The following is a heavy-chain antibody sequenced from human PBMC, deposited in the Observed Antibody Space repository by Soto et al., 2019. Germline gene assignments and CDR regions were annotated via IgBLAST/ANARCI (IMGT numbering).Heavy chain of an antibody. CDR1: GGSISSGGYY. V-gene: IGHV4-31*03. Sequence: SETLSLTCTVSGGSISSGGYYWSWIRQHPGKGLEWIGYIYYSGSTYYNPSLKSRVTISVDTSKNQFSLKLSSVTAADTAVYYCARGKRDGYNFYYYYGMDVWGQGTTVTASS. CDR3: ARGKRDGYNFYYYYGMDV. D-gene: IGHD5-12*01. J-gene: IGHJ6*02. CDR2: IYYSGST.